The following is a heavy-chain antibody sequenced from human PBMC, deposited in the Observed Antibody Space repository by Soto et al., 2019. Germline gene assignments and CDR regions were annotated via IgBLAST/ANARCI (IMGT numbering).Heavy chain of an antibody. J-gene: IGHJ4*02. V-gene: IGHV3-23*01. CDR3: ARDLTTHDY. CDR2: LGTIGA. Sequence: LRLSCVGSGFTFSAHAITWVRQAPGKGLERVSTLGTIGAFYADSVKGRFTISRDNSKNTVSLQMNSLRGEDTAIYYCARDLTTHDYWGQGTVVTVSS. CDR1: GFTFSAHA.